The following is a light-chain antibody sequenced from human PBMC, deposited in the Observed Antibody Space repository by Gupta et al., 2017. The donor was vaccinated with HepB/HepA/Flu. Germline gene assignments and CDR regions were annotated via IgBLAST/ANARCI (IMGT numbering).Light chain of an antibody. CDR3: QQYSSSPGT. CDR1: QSVSSNY. CDR2: GAS. V-gene: IGKV3-20*01. J-gene: IGKJ1*01. Sequence: EIVLTQSPGTLSLSPGERATLSCRASQSVSSNYLAWYQQKPGQAPRLLIYGASSRAIGIPDRFSGRGSGTYFTLTINRLDPDDFAVYYCQQYSSSPGTFGQGTKVEIK.